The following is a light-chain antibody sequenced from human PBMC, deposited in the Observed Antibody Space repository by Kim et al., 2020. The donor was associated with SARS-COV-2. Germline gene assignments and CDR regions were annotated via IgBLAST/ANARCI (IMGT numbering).Light chain of an antibody. J-gene: IGLJ1*01. CDR1: NIGRKL. Sequence: SYELTQPLSVSVVLGQTARITCGGNNIGRKLVHWYQQKPGQAPVLVIYKDNNRPSGIPERFSGSNSGNAATLTISGAQAGDDADYHCQVWGSRSYVFGTG. CDR2: KDN. V-gene: IGLV3-9*01. CDR3: QVWGSRSYV.